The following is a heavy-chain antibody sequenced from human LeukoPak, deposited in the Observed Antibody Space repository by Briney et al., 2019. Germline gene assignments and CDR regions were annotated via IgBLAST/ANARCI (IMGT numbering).Heavy chain of an antibody. CDR2: IIPIFGTA. Sequence: SVTVSCTASGGTFSSYTISWVRQAPGQGLEWMGGIIPIFGTANYAQKFQGRVTITADESTSTAYMELSSLRSEDTAVYYCARDTRMDPLYYGMDVWGQGTTVTVSS. J-gene: IGHJ6*02. CDR1: GGTFSSYT. V-gene: IGHV1-69*13. D-gene: IGHD2-8*01. CDR3: ARDTRMDPLYYGMDV.